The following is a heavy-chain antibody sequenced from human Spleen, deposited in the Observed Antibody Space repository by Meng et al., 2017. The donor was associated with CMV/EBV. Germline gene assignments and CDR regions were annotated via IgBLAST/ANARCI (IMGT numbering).Heavy chain of an antibody. CDR1: GASISNNNW. Sequence: GSLRLSCAVSGASISNNNWWTWVRQTPGKGLEWIGEIYRSGTTNYNPSLKSRVTISVDKSKNHFSLNLRSVTAADTAVYYCARGVAAGGFDYWGQGTLVTVSS. J-gene: IGHJ4*02. CDR2: IYRSGTT. V-gene: IGHV4-4*02. D-gene: IGHD6-13*01. CDR3: ARGVAAGGFDY.